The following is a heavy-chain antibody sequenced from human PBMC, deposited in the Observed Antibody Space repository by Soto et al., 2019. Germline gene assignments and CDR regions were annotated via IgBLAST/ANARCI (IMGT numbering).Heavy chain of an antibody. D-gene: IGHD5-12*01. J-gene: IGHJ4*02. Sequence: PGGSLRLSCAASGFTFSSYGMHWVRQAPGKGLEWVAVISYDGSNKYYADSVKGRFTISRDNSKNTLYLQMNSLRAEDTAVYYCAKVIAGRWLQPLNDYWGQGTLVTVSS. CDR1: GFTFSSYG. V-gene: IGHV3-30*18. CDR3: AKVIAGRWLQPLNDY. CDR2: ISYDGSNK.